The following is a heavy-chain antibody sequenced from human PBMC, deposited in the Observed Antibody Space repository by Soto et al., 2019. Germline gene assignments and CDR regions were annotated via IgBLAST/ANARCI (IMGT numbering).Heavy chain of an antibody. CDR1: GFTFSSYA. J-gene: IGHJ4*02. CDR2: MSYDGSSQ. CDR3: VRGGDIVVVVASMSSEFDY. Sequence: QVQLVESGGGVVQPGRSLRLSCAASGFTFSSYAMHWVRQAPGKGLEWVAVMSYDGSSQYYADSVKGRFTISRDNSKNTLYLQMNSLGPEDTAVYYCVRGGDIVVVVASMSSEFDYWGQGTLVTVAS. D-gene: IGHD2-15*01. V-gene: IGHV3-30-3*01.